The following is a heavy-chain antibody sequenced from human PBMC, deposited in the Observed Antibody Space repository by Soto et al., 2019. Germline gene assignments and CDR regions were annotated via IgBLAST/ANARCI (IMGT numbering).Heavy chain of an antibody. V-gene: IGHV4-31*03. CDR3: ARGESGSSSWLFDY. D-gene: IGHD6-13*01. Sequence: SETLSLTCTVSGGSISSGGYYWSWIRQHPGKGLEWIGYIYYSGSTYYNPSLKSRVTISVDTSKNQFSLKLSSVTAADTAVYYCARGESGSSSWLFDYWGQGTLVTVSS. CDR1: GGSISSGGYY. J-gene: IGHJ4*02. CDR2: IYYSGST.